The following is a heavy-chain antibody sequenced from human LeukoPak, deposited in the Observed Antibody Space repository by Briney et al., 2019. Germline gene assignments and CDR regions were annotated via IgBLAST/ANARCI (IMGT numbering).Heavy chain of an antibody. D-gene: IGHD3-10*01. J-gene: IGHJ3*02. V-gene: IGHV1-2*02. CDR3: ARAGSGSYIPDAFDI. CDR1: GYTFTGYY. Sequence: GASVKVSCKASGYTFTGYYMHWVRQAPGQGLEWMGWINPNSGGTNYAQKFQGRVTMTRDTSISTAYMELSRLRSDDTAVYYCARAGSGSYIPDAFDIWGQGTMVTVSS. CDR2: INPNSGGT.